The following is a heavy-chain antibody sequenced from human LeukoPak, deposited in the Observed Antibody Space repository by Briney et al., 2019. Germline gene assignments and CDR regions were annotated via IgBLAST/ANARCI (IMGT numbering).Heavy chain of an antibody. CDR3: ARGPSNTSGWSPYFDY. CDR1: GYTFNKHG. D-gene: IGHD6-19*01. V-gene: IGHV1-18*04. J-gene: IGHJ4*02. CDR2: ISAYNGDT. Sequence: ASVKVSCKASGYTFNKHGITWVRQAPGQGLEWMGWISAYNGDTKYGQKFQGRVTLLTDTSASTAYMELRSLRPDDTAVYYCARGPSNTSGWSPYFDYWGQGALVTVSS.